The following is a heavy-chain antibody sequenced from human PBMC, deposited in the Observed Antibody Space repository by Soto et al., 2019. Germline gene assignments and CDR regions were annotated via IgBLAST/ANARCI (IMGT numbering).Heavy chain of an antibody. CDR2: INHGGIT. Sequence: QVQLQQWGAGLLKPSETLSLTCAVYGGSFSGHYCTWIRQPPGKGLEWIGEINHGGITNYDPSLKGRVTISGDTSKNQFSLRLSSVTAADTAVYYCARGGTYYDFWGGDSWGQGTLVTVSS. V-gene: IGHV4-34*02. CDR1: GGSFSGHY. D-gene: IGHD3-3*01. CDR3: ARGGTYYDFWGGDS. J-gene: IGHJ4*02.